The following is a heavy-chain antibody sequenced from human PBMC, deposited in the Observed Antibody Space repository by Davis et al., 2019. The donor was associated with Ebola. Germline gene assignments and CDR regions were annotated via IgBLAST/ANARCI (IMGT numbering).Heavy chain of an antibody. CDR3: ARRGSTMFNWFDP. CDR1: GYGFTSYW. Sequence: GESLKISCKCSGYGFTSYWIGWVRQLPGKGLEWMGIIYPGDYDTRYSPSFQGQVTISADKSISTAYLQWSSLKASDTAMYYCARRGSTMFNWFDPWGQGTLVTVSS. V-gene: IGHV5-51*01. D-gene: IGHD3-10*02. J-gene: IGHJ5*02. CDR2: IYPGDYDT.